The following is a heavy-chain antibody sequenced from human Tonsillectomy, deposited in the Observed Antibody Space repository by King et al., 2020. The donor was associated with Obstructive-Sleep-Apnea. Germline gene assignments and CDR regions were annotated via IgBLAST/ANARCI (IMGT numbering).Heavy chain of an antibody. D-gene: IGHD3-10*01. CDR3: ARDHYDSGSYYPENWCDP. Sequence: VQLVESGGGVVQPGRSLRLSCAASGFSFTNYAIHWVRQAPGKGLDWGALISYDGDNKYYTDSVKGRFTISSNNSKNTVYPQMISLRAEDTAVYYCARDHYDSGSYYPENWCDPWGQGTLVTVSS. J-gene: IGHJ5*02. V-gene: IGHV3-30*14. CDR2: ISYDGDNK. CDR1: GFSFTNYA.